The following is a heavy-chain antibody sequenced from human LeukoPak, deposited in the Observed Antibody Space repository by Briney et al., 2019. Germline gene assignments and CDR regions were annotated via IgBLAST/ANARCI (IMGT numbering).Heavy chain of an antibody. D-gene: IGHD4-23*01. CDR1: GGTFSSYA. CDR3: ARAYYGGNRPTDY. V-gene: IGHV1-69*05. J-gene: IGHJ4*02. CDR2: IIPIFGTA. Sequence: ASVKVSCKASGGTFSSYAISWVRQAPGQGLEWMGGIIPIFGTANYAQKFQGRVTMTTDTSTSTASMELRSLRSDDTAVYYCARAYYGGNRPTDYWGQGTLVTVSS.